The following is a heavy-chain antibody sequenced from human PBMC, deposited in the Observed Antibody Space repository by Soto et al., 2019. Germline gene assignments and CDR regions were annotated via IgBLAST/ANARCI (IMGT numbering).Heavy chain of an antibody. V-gene: IGHV3-33*01. J-gene: IGHJ4*02. CDR1: GFTFTNYG. CDR3: ARPPSLYYGSGSPNLERRLGHVEC. CDR2: IWSDALMSYDGDVK. D-gene: IGHD3-10*01. Sequence: QVQLVESGGGVVQPGGSLRLSCAASGFTFTNYGMHWVRQAPGKGLEWVALIWSDALMSYDGDVKYYADSVRGRFAISRAITKNTLYLKMKRQRAEHTAVYYSARPPSLYYGSGSPNLERRLGHVECWGEGVGVTVSS.